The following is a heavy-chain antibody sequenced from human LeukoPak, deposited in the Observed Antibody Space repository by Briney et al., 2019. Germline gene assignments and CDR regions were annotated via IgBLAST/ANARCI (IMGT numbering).Heavy chain of an antibody. CDR1: GFTFSSYG. CDR3: AKDPSDYGDYGGGFDY. D-gene: IGHD4-17*01. Sequence: PGGSLRLSCAASGFTFSSYGMHWVRQAPGKGLEWVAFIRYDGSNKYYADSVKGRFTISRDNSKNTLYLQMNSLRAEDTAVYYCAKDPSDYGDYGGGFDYWGQGTLVTVSS. J-gene: IGHJ4*02. CDR2: IRYDGSNK. V-gene: IGHV3-30*02.